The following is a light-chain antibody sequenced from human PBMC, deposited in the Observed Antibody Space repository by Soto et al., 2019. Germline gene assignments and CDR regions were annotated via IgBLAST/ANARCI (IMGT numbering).Light chain of an antibody. J-gene: IGKJ3*01. CDR2: DAS. CDR1: QSLSSW. V-gene: IGKV1-5*01. Sequence: DIQMTQSPSTLSASVGDRVTITCRASQSLSSWLAWYQQKPGKAPKLLIYDASSLESGVPSRFSGSGSGTEFSLTISSLQPDDFATYYCQQYNSYSPKAFVPGTKVDIK. CDR3: QQYNSYSPKA.